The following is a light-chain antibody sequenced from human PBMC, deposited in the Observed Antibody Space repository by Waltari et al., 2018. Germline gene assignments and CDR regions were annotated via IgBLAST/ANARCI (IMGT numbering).Light chain of an antibody. CDR1: QSVSSSY. V-gene: IGKV3-20*01. CDR3: QQYGSSPRT. J-gene: IGKJ1*01. CDR2: GAS. Sequence: EIVLTQSPGTLSLSPGERATLSCRASQSVSSSYLAWYPQTPGQAPRLLIDGASSRATGIPDRFSGSGSGTDFTLTISRLEPEDFAVYYCQQYGSSPRTFGQGTKVEIK.